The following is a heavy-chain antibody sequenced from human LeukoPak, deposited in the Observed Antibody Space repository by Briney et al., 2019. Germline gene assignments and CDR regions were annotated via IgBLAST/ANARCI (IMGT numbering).Heavy chain of an antibody. Sequence: PTGGSLRLSCAASGFSFSTHKMNWVRQAPGKGLEWVAVISYDGTKIYYADSAKGRFTISRDNSKNMVYLQMNSLRAEDTALYYCARDSVKLPGISYFDNWGQGTLVTVSS. V-gene: IGHV3-30-3*01. CDR1: GFSFSTHK. D-gene: IGHD3-3*02. CDR2: ISYDGTKI. CDR3: ARDSVKLPGISYFDN. J-gene: IGHJ1*01.